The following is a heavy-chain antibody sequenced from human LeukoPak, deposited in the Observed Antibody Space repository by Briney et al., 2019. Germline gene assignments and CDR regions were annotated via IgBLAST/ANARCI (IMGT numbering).Heavy chain of an antibody. Sequence: SETLSLTCAVYGGSFSGYYWSWIRQPPGKGLEWIGEINHSGSTNYNPSLKSRVTISVDTSKNQFSLKLSSVTAADTAVYYCARGHIRNSWFDPWGQGTLVTVSS. CDR3: ARGHIRNSWFDP. V-gene: IGHV4-34*01. J-gene: IGHJ5*02. CDR1: GGSFSGYY. CDR2: INHSGST.